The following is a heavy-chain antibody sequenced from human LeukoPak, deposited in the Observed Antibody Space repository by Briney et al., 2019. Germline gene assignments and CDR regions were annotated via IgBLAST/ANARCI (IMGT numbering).Heavy chain of an antibody. D-gene: IGHD6-13*01. Sequence: ASVKVSCKASGYTFTDYYIHWLRQAPGQGLEWMGWINPNSGGTDYAQKFQGRVTMTRDTSISSAYMELSRLRSDETAAYYCAREVAVAGTGWLGSAWGQGTLVTVSS. J-gene: IGHJ5*02. CDR3: AREVAVAGTGWLGSA. V-gene: IGHV1-2*02. CDR2: INPNSGGT. CDR1: GYTFTDYY.